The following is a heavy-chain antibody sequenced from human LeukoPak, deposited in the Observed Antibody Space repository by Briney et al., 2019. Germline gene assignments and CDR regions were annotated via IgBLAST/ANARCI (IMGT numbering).Heavy chain of an antibody. CDR3: ARGRDFGFGEKSLDP. CDR1: GGSFSGYY. J-gene: IGHJ5*02. D-gene: IGHD3-10*01. V-gene: IGHV4-34*01. CDR2: INDSGST. Sequence: PSETLSLTCAVYGGSFSGYYWSWLRQPPGKGLEWIGEINDSGSTNYNPSLKSRVTISVDTSKNQFSLKLSSVAAADTAVYYCARGRDFGFGEKSLDPWGQGTLVTVSS.